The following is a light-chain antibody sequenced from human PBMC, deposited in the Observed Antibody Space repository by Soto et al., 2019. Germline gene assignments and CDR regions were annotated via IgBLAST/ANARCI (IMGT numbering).Light chain of an antibody. CDR1: SSNIGAGYD. CDR2: GNS. Sequence: QSVLTQPPSVSGAPGQRVTISCTGSSSNIGAGYDVHWYQQLPGTAPKLLIYGNSNRPSGVPDRFSGSKSGTSASLAITGLQAEDEADYYCQSYDSSSEVFGTGTKLTVL. J-gene: IGLJ1*01. CDR3: QSYDSSSEV. V-gene: IGLV1-40*01.